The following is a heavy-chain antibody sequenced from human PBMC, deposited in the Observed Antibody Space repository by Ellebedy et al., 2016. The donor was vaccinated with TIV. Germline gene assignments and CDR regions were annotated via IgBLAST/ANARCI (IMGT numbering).Heavy chain of an antibody. CDR1: GYTFSGYH. Sequence: ASVKVSCKASGYTFSGYHMHWVRQAPGRGLEWMGIINPSGGSTTYAQKFQGRVTMTRDTSTRTVYMEVSSLKSEDTAVYYCARDLYMDVWGRGTTVTVSS. CDR3: ARDLYMDV. J-gene: IGHJ6*03. CDR2: INPSGGST. V-gene: IGHV1-46*01.